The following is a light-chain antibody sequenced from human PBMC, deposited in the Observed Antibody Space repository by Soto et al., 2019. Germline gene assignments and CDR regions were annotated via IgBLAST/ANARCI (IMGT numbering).Light chain of an antibody. J-gene: IGKJ5*01. CDR1: QTVGTY. Sequence: ETVLTQSPGTLSLSPGERATLSCRASQTVGTYLAWYQQKPGQAPRLLVFGASSRATGVPDRVSGSGSGTDFTLTISGLEPEDSAVYYCQQRSNWPPVFTFGQGTRLEIK. CDR2: GAS. CDR3: QQRSNWPPVFT. V-gene: IGKV3-11*01.